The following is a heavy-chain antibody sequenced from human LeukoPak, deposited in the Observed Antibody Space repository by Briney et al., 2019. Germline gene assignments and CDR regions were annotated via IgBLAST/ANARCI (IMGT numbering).Heavy chain of an antibody. D-gene: IGHD3/OR15-3a*01. Sequence: SETLSLTCTVSGYSISSGYYWGWIRQPPGKGLEWIGYIYYSGSTNYNPSLKSRVTISVDTSKNQFSLKLSSVTAADTAVYYCARALYDFYFDYWGQGTLVTVSS. CDR2: IYYSGST. J-gene: IGHJ4*02. CDR3: ARALYDFYFDY. CDR1: GYSISSGYY. V-gene: IGHV4-61*01.